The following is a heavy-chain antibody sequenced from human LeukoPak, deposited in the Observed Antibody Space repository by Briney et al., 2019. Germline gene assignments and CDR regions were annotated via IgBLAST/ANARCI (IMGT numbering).Heavy chain of an antibody. J-gene: IGHJ4*02. V-gene: IGHV4-59*08. CDR1: GRSISGSS. D-gene: IGHD3-10*01. CDR2: LDHIGNT. Sequence: SETLFLTCTVSGRSISGSSWSWIRQPPTKGLEWIGYLDHIGNTNYNPSFKSRITISGDTSKNQVSLNLNSVTAADTAVYYCAKHSGSGTFPLESWGLGTLVTVSS. CDR3: AKHSGSGTFPLES.